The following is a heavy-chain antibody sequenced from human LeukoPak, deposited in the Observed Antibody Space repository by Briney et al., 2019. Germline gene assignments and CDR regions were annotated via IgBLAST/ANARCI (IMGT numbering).Heavy chain of an antibody. V-gene: IGHV3-30-3*01. CDR2: ISYDGSNK. D-gene: IGHD6-19*01. CDR1: GFTFSSYA. J-gene: IGHJ4*02. CDR3: ARASGQQWLLYTYYFDY. Sequence: GGSLRLSCAASGFTFSSYAMHWVRQAPGKGLEWVAVISYDGSNKYYADSVKGRFTISRDNSKNTLYLQMNSLRAEDTAVYYCARASGQQWLLYTYYFDYWGQGTLVTVSS.